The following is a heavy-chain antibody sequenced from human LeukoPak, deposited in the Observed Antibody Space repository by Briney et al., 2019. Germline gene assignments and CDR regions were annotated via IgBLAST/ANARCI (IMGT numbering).Heavy chain of an antibody. Sequence: GGSLRLSCAASGFTFSSYSMNWVRQAPGKGLEWVSSISSSSSYIYYADSVKGRFTISRDNAKNSLYLQVNSLRAEDTAVYYCARAIQYYYDSSGYPDAFDIWGQGTMVTVSS. CDR2: ISSSSSYI. CDR3: ARAIQYYYDSSGYPDAFDI. J-gene: IGHJ3*02. D-gene: IGHD3-22*01. CDR1: GFTFSSYS. V-gene: IGHV3-21*01.